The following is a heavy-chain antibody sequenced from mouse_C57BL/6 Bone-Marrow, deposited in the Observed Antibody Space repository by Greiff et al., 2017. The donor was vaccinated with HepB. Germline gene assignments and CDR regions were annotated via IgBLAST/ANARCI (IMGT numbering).Heavy chain of an antibody. CDR2: ISSGGDYI. CDR3: TRVRFYAMDY. V-gene: IGHV5-9-1*02. J-gene: IGHJ4*01. Sequence: DVKLQESGEGLVKPGGSLKLSCAASGFTFSSYAMSWVRQTPEKRLEWVAYISSGGDYIYYADTVKGRFTISRDNARNTLYLQMSSLKSEDTAMYYCTRVRFYAMDYWGQGTSVTVSS. CDR1: GFTFSSYA.